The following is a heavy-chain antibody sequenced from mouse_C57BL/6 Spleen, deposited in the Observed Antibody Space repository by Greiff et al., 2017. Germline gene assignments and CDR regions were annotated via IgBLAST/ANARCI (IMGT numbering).Heavy chain of an antibody. CDR2: ISDGGSYT. CDR3: ASRYDYDGYFDV. V-gene: IGHV5-4*03. CDR1: GFTFSSYA. Sequence: EVKLVESGGGLVKPGGSLKLSCAASGFTFSSYAMSWVRQTPEKRLEWVATISDGGSYTYYPDNVKGRFTISRDNAKNNLYLQMSHLKSEDTAMYYCASRYDYDGYFDVWGTGTTVTVSS. J-gene: IGHJ1*03. D-gene: IGHD2-4*01.